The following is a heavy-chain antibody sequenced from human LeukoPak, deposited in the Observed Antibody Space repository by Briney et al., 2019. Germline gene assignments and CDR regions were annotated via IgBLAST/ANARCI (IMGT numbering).Heavy chain of an antibody. D-gene: IGHD2-15*01. J-gene: IGHJ4*02. CDR2: IKQDGSEK. CDR1: GFTFSTYW. CDR3: ARDKRGHHY. Sequence: GGSLRLSCAASGFTFSTYWMTWVRQAPGKGLEWVANIKQDGSEKYYVDSVEGRFTISRDNAKNSLYLQMNSPRAEDTAVYYCARDKRGHHYWGQGTLVTVSS. V-gene: IGHV3-7*01.